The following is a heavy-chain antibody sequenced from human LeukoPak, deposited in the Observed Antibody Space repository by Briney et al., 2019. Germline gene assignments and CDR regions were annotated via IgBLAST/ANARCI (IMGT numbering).Heavy chain of an antibody. CDR3: VRDASSGWLFDY. J-gene: IGHJ4*02. Sequence: GGSLRLSCTGSGFTFGDYAMSWVRQAPGEGLEWVSDISSSSNIIYYADSVKGRFTISRDNAKKSQYLQMNSLRVEDTAVYYCVRDASSGWLFDYWGQGTLVTVSS. D-gene: IGHD6-19*01. CDR2: ISSSSNII. CDR1: GFTFGDYA. V-gene: IGHV3-48*03.